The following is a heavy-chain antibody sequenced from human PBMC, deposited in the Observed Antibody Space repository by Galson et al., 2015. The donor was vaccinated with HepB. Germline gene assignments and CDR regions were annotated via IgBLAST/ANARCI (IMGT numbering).Heavy chain of an antibody. J-gene: IGHJ4*02. V-gene: IGHV1-69*06. CDR3: ARVGLTFDF. D-gene: IGHD3-10*01. CDR2: IIPIFNTP. CDR1: GSTLSSYA. Sequence: SVKVSCKASGSTLSSYAISWVRQAPGQGLEWMGGIIPIFNTPKYAQKFQDRVTITADKSTRTIYMDLSSLRSDDTAVYYCARVGLTFDFWGQGTLVTVSS.